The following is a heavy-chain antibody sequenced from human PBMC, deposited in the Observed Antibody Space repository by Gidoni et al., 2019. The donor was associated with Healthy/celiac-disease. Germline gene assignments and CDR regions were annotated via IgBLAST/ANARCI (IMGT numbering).Heavy chain of an antibody. CDR3: ARDSGADDPAYWYFDL. J-gene: IGHJ2*01. D-gene: IGHD5-18*01. CDR2: IWYDGSNK. V-gene: IGHV3-33*01. Sequence: QVQMVESGRGVLQPGRYLSLSCAASGFTFSSYGMYCVRQAPGTGLDWVAVIWYDGSNKYYADSVKGRFTISSDNSKNTLYLQMNSLRAEDTAVYYCARDSGADDPAYWYFDLWGRVTLVTVSS. CDR1: GFTFSSYG.